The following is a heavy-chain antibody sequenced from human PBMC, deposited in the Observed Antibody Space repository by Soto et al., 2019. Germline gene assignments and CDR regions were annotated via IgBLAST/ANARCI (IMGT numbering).Heavy chain of an antibody. Sequence: QVQLQESGPGLVKPSETLSLTCAVSGGSITTNNWWSWVRQPPGKGLEWIGEVYHSGSTNYNPSLKSRVTISVDKSKNQFSLKLNSVTAADTAVYYCASKEGYGIAFDCWGQGTLVTVSS. V-gene: IGHV4-4*02. CDR1: GGSITTNNW. J-gene: IGHJ4*02. CDR3: ASKEGYGIAFDC. D-gene: IGHD5-18*01. CDR2: VYHSGST.